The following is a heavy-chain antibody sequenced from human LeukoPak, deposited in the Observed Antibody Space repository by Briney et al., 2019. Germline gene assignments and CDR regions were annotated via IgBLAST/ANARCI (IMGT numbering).Heavy chain of an antibody. CDR2: TYYRSKWYN. CDR3: ARDTTRSSEGQRGGFDY. CDR1: GDSVSSNSAA. J-gene: IGHJ4*02. Sequence: SQTLSLTCAISGDSVSSNSAAWNWIRQSPSRGLEWLGRTYYRSKWYNDYAVAVKSRIIINPDTSKNQFSLQLNSVTPDDTAVYYCARDTTRSSEGQRGGFDYWGQGTLVTVSS. D-gene: IGHD6-19*01. V-gene: IGHV6-1*01.